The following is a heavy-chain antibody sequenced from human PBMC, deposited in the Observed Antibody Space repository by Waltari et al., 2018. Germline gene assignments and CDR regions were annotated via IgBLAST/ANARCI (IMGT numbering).Heavy chain of an antibody. Sequence: QVQLQASGPGLVQPSQTLTLTCTVSGGSISSGGYSWSWIRQDPGKGLEWIGYIYYSGSTYYNPSLKSRVTISVDTSKNQFSLKPSSVTAADTVVYYCSRVYSSGWYGAFDIWGQGTMVTVSS. V-gene: IGHV4-31*03. CDR2: IYYSGST. D-gene: IGHD6-19*01. CDR3: SRVYSSGWYGAFDI. J-gene: IGHJ3*02. CDR1: GGSISSGGYS.